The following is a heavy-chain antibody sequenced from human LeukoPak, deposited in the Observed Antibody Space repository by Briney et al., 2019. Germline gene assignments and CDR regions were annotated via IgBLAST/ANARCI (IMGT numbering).Heavy chain of an antibody. CDR1: GFTLSYYN. CDR3: ARETPDGYDY. J-gene: IGHJ4*02. V-gene: IGHV3-21*01. D-gene: IGHD5-24*01. Sequence: GGSLRLSCAASGFTLSYYNMNWVRQAPGKGLEWVSSISSSSSYIYYADSVKGRFTISRDNAKNSLYLQMNSLRADDTAVYYCARETPDGYDYWGQGTLVTVSS. CDR2: ISSSSSYI.